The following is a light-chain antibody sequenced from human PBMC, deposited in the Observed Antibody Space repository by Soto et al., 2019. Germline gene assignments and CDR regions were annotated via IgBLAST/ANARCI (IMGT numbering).Light chain of an antibody. Sequence: DIQMAQSPFTLSASVGDRVTITSRASQSISTCLAWYQQKPGKAPTLLIYDASTLQGGVPSRFSGSGSGTEFALTISSLQPDDFATYHCQQYKTYSQTFGQGTKVEIK. CDR1: QSISTC. CDR2: DAS. J-gene: IGKJ2*01. CDR3: QQYKTYSQT. V-gene: IGKV1-5*01.